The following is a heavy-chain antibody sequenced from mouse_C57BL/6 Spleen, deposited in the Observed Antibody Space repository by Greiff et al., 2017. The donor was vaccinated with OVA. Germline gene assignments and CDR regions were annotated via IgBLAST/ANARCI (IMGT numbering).Heavy chain of an antibody. CDR2: IDPSDSYT. J-gene: IGHJ4*01. Sequence: QVQLQQPGAELVKPGASVKLSCKASGYTFTSYWMQWVKQRPGQGLEWIGEIDPSDSYTNYNQKFKGKATLTVDTSSSTAYMQLSSLTSEDSAVYDGARRRGYGSSFMDYWGQGTSVTVSS. V-gene: IGHV1-50*01. CDR3: ARRRGYGSSFMDY. CDR1: GYTFTSYW. D-gene: IGHD1-1*01.